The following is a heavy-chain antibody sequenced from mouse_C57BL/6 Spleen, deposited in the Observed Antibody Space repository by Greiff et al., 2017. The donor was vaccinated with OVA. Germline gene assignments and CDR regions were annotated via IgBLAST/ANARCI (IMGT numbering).Heavy chain of an antibody. CDR2: ISYDGSN. D-gene: IGHD3-1*01. Sequence: DVQLQESGPGLVKPSQSLSLTCSVTGYSITSGYYWNWIRQFPGNKLEWMGYISYDGSNNYNPSLKNRISITRDTSKNQFFLKLNSVTTEDTATYYCARGGLTLDYWGQGTTLTVSS. J-gene: IGHJ2*01. V-gene: IGHV3-6*01. CDR3: ARGGLTLDY. CDR1: GYSITSGYY.